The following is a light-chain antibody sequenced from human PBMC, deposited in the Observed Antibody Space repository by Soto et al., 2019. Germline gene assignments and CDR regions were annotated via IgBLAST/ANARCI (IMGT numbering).Light chain of an antibody. J-gene: IGLJ2*01. CDR2: LEGSGTY. V-gene: IGLV4-60*03. Sequence: QPVLTQASSASASLGSSVNLTCTLSSGHSSFIIAWHQQQPGKAPRYCMKLEGSGTYNKGSGVPDRFSGSSSGADRYLTISKLQSEDEADYYCETWDSNTRVFGGGTKVTVL. CDR1: SGHSSFI. CDR3: ETWDSNTRV.